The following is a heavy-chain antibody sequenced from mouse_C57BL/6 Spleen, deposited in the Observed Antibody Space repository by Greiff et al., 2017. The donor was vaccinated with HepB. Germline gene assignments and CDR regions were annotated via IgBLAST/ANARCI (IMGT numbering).Heavy chain of an antibody. J-gene: IGHJ4*01. CDR1: GYTFTSYW. Sequence: VKLQQPGAELVMPGASVKLSCKASGYTFTSYWMHWVKQRPGQGLEWIGEIDPSDSYTNYNQKFKGKSTLTVDKSSSTAYMQLSSLTSEDSAVYYCARVRRPRAMDYWGQGTSVTVSS. CDR2: IDPSDSYT. V-gene: IGHV1-69*01. CDR3: ARVRRPRAMDY.